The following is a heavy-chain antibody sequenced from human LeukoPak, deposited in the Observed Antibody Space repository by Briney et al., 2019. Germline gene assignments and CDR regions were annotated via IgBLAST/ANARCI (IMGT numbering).Heavy chain of an antibody. CDR3: AKLGSSSVYYYYYMDV. CDR1: GFTFSSYA. J-gene: IGHJ6*03. CDR2: ISGSGGST. D-gene: IGHD6-6*01. Sequence: GGSLRLSCAASGFTFSSYAMSWVRQAPGKGLEWVSAISGSGGSTYYADSVKGRFTISRDNSKNTLYLQMNSLRAEDTAVYYCAKLGSSSVYYYYYMDVWGKGTTVTVSS. V-gene: IGHV3-23*01.